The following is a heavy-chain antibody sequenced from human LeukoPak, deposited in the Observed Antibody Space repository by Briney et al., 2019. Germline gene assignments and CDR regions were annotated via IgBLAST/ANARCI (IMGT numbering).Heavy chain of an antibody. V-gene: IGHV3-11*06. CDR2: ISSSSSYT. CDR1: RFTLSDYY. D-gene: IGHD5-12*01. J-gene: IGHJ4*02. CDR3: AKGYELFDY. Sequence: PGGSLRLSRAASRFTLSDYYMSWIRQAPGKGLEWVSYISSSSSYTNYADSVRGRFTIFRDNAKNSLYLQMNSLRAEDTAVYYCAKGYELFDYWGQRTLVTVSS.